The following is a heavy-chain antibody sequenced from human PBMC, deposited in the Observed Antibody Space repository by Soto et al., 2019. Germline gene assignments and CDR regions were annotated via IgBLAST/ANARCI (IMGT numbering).Heavy chain of an antibody. CDR1: GGSISSSSYY. J-gene: IGHJ3*02. D-gene: IGHD6-6*01. Sequence: SETLSLTCTVSGGSISSSSYYWGWIRQPPGKGLEWIGSIYYSGSTYYNPSLKSRVTISVDTSKNQFSLKLSSVTAADTAVYYCARIRIAAQYLAFDIWGQGTMVTVSS. CDR2: IYYSGST. V-gene: IGHV4-39*01. CDR3: ARIRIAAQYLAFDI.